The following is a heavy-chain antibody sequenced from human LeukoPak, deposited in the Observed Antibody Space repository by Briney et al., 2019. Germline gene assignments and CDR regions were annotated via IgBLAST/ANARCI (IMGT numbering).Heavy chain of an antibody. D-gene: IGHD6-13*01. CDR2: ISYGGSNK. J-gene: IGHJ6*02. CDR1: GFTFSSYG. V-gene: IGHV3-30*18. Sequence: PGRSLRLSCAASGFTFSSYGMHWVRQAPGKGLEWVAVISYGGSNKYYADSVKGRFTISRDNSKNTLYLQMNSLRAEDTAVYYCAKDSYSSSWYNYYYYYGMDVWGQGTTVTVSS. CDR3: AKDSYSSSWYNYYYYYGMDV.